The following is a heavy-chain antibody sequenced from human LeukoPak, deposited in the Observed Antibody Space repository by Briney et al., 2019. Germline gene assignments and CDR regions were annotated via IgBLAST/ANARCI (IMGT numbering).Heavy chain of an antibody. Sequence: PGGSLRLSCAASGFTFSDDYMSWIRHAPGKGLEWISDIYRSGSNIHYADSVKGRFTISRDNAKKSLHPQMNSLRAEDTAVYYCARASVNYYDTSGYWAFDYWGQGTLVTVSS. V-gene: IGHV3-11*04. D-gene: IGHD3-22*01. CDR3: ARASVNYYDTSGYWAFDY. J-gene: IGHJ4*02. CDR1: GFTFSDDY. CDR2: IYRSGSNI.